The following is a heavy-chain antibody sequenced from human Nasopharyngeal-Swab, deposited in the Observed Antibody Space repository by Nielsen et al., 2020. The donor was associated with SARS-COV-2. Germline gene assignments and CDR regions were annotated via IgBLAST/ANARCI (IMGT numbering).Heavy chain of an antibody. Sequence: SVKVSCKASGGTFSSYAISWVRQAPGQGLEWMGGIIPIFGTANYAQKFQGRVTITADESTSPAYMELSSLRSEETAVYYCASSLPVAREPDQLLRPAYYYYYGMDVWGQGTTVTVSS. J-gene: IGHJ6*02. D-gene: IGHD2-2*01. CDR1: GGTFSSYA. CDR2: IIPIFGTA. CDR3: ASSLPVAREPDQLLRPAYYYYYGMDV. V-gene: IGHV1-69*13.